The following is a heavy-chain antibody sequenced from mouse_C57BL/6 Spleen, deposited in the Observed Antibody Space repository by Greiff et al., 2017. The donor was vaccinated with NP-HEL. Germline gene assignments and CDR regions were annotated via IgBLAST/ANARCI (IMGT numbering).Heavy chain of an antibody. CDR2: IYPGDGDT. CDR3: ARRGGGNPFAY. Sequence: QVQLQQSGPELVKPGASVKISCKASGYAFSSSWMNWVKQRPGKGLEWIGRIYPGDGDTNYNGKFKGKATLTADKSSSTAYMQLSSLTSEDSAVYFCARRGGGNPFAYWGQGTLVTVSA. CDR1: GYAFSSSW. V-gene: IGHV1-82*01. D-gene: IGHD2-1*01. J-gene: IGHJ3*01.